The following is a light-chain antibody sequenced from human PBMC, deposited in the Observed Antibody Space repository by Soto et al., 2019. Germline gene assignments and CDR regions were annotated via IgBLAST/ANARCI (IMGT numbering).Light chain of an antibody. Sequence: SALTQPASVYGSPGQSITISCTGTSSDVGGYNYASWYQQHPGKAPKLMIYEVSKRPSGVPDRFSGSKSGNTASLIVSGLQAEDEADYYCSSYAGSNNLVFGTGTKVTVL. CDR1: SSDVGGYNY. CDR2: EVS. CDR3: SSYAGSNNLV. V-gene: IGLV2-8*01. J-gene: IGLJ1*01.